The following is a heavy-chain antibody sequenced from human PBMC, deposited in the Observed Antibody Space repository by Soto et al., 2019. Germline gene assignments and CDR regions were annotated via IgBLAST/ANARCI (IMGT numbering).Heavy chain of an antibody. CDR2: INPSGGST. D-gene: IGHD6-6*01. CDR3: AREADSSIEALYYYYGMDV. Sequence: ASVKVSCKASGYTFTSYYMHWVRQAPGQGLEWMGIINPSGGSTSYAQKFQGRVTMTRDTSTSTVYMELSSLRSEDTAVYYCAREADSSIEALYYYYGMDVWGQGTTVTVYS. J-gene: IGHJ6*02. CDR1: GYTFTSYY. V-gene: IGHV1-46*01.